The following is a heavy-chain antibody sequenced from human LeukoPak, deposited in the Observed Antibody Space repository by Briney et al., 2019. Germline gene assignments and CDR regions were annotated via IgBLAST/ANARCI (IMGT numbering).Heavy chain of an antibody. V-gene: IGHV3-30*02. CDR3: ATEGRCIVSNCATTFDY. Sequence: GGSLRLSCVASGFGFSRYDMHWVRQAPGKGLEWLAFVRFDGRETFYADSVKGRFTISRDNSNNILYLQMNSLTPDDTAVYYCATEGRCIVSNCATTFDYWGQGTLVTVS. D-gene: IGHD1-1*01. J-gene: IGHJ4*02. CDR2: VRFDGRET. CDR1: GFGFSRYD.